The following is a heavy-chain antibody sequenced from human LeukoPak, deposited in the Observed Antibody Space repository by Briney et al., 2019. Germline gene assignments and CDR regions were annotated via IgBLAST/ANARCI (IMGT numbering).Heavy chain of an antibody. D-gene: IGHD3-22*01. CDR1: GGTFSSYA. Sequence: SVKVSCKASGGTFSSYAISWVRQAPGQGLEWMGRIIPIFGTANYAQKFQGRVTITTDESTSTAYMELSSLRSEDTAVYYCARTMIVVVDEYYFDYWGQGTLVTVSS. CDR2: IIPIFGTA. CDR3: ARTMIVVVDEYYFDY. J-gene: IGHJ4*02. V-gene: IGHV1-69*05.